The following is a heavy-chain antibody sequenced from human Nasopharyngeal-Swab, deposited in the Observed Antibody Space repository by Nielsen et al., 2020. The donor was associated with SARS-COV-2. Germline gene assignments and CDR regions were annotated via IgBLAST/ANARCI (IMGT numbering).Heavy chain of an antibody. CDR3: AHNILEPNWFDP. D-gene: IGHD1-1*01. V-gene: IGHV2-70*12. J-gene: IGHJ5*02. Sequence: SGPTLVKPTQTLTLTCTFSGFSLSTSGVCVSWIRQPPGKALEWLALIDWDDDKYYITSLKTRLTISKDTSKNQVVLTMTNVDPADTATYYCAHNILEPNWFDPWGQGTLVTVSS. CDR2: IDWDDDK. CDR1: GFSLSTSGVC.